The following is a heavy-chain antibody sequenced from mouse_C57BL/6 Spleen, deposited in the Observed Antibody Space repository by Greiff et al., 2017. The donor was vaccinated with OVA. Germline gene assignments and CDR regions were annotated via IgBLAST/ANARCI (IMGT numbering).Heavy chain of an antibody. CDR3: AREDRNYFDY. D-gene: IGHD2-3*01. CDR1: GYTFTDYY. J-gene: IGHJ2*01. V-gene: IGHV1-76*01. Sequence: QVQLQQSGAELVRPGASVKLSCKASGYTFTDYYINWVKQRPGQGLEWIARIYPGSGNTYYNEKFKGKATLTAEKSSTTAYMQLSSLTTEDSAVYFFAREDRNYFDYWGQGTTLTVSS. CDR2: IYPGSGNT.